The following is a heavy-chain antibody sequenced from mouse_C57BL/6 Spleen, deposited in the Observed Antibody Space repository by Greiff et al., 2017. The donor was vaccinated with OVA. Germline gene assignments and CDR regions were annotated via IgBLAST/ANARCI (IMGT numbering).Heavy chain of an antibody. J-gene: IGHJ4*01. CDR1: GYTFTSYW. CDR2: IYPGSGTT. Sequence: QVQLQQPGAELVKPGASVKMSCKASGYTFTSYWITWVQQTPGQGLEWIGAIYPGSGTTSYNEKFKSQATLTVNTYSSTVYMQLSSLTSGDTSGYYGARESYVAMDDWGQGTSVTVSS. V-gene: IGHV1-55*01. CDR3: ARESYVAMDD. D-gene: IGHD6-5*01.